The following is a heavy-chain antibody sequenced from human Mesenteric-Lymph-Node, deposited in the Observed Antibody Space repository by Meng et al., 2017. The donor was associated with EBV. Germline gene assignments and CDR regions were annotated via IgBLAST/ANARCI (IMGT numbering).Heavy chain of an antibody. CDR1: GNTFSTFA. D-gene: IGHD3-10*01. CDR2: INAANGNT. V-gene: IGHV1-3*01. Sequence: QVLLVTPAAEVKKPGASVRVSCKASGNTFSTFAIHWVRQGPGQSLEWMGWINAANGNTKFSQNFLGRITITRDTSASTAYMELSSLTSEDTAVYYCTAYYYGSGSFSSYFEDWGQGTLVTVSS. CDR3: TAYYYGSGSFSSYFED. J-gene: IGHJ4*02.